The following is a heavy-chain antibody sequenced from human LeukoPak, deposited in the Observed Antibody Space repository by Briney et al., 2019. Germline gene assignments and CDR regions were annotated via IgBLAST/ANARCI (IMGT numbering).Heavy chain of an antibody. CDR2: ISGSGGST. CDR3: AKDSRYFDWFDY. CDR1: GFTFSSHA. D-gene: IGHD3-9*01. V-gene: IGHV3-23*01. Sequence: PGGSLRLSCTPSGFTFSSHAMSWVRQAPGKGLEWVSAISGSGGSTYYADSVKGRFTISRDNSKNTLYLQMNSLRAEDTAVYYCAKDSRYFDWFDYWGQGTLVTVSS. J-gene: IGHJ4*02.